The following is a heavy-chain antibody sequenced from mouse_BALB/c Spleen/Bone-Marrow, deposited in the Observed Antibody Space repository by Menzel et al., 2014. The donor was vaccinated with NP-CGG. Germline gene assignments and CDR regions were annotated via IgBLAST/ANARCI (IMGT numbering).Heavy chain of an antibody. CDR1: GYTFTSYW. J-gene: IGHJ2*01. CDR3: TPGRSFITRVVGLDY. V-gene: IGHV1-5*01. D-gene: IGHD1-1*01. Sequence: VQLQQSGTVLARPGASVKMSCKASGYTFTSYWMHWVKQRPGQGLEWIGAIYPGNSDTSYNQKFKGKAKLTAVTSTSTAYMELSSLTNEDSAVYYCTPGRSFITRVVGLDYWGQGTTLTVSS. CDR2: IYPGNSDT.